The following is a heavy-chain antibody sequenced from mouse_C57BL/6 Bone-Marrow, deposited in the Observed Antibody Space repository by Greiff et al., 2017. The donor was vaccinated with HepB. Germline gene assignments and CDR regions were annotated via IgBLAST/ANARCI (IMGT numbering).Heavy chain of an antibody. CDR3: ARGIYRTHYLDY. V-gene: IGHV1-55*01. D-gene: IGHD2-3*01. Sequence: QVQLQQPGAELVKPGASVKMSCKASGYTFTSYWITWVKQRPGQGLEWIGDIYPGSGSTNYNEKFKSKATLTVDTSSSTAYMQLSSLTSEDSAVYYCARGIYRTHYLDYWGQGTTLTVSS. CDR2: IYPGSGST. J-gene: IGHJ2*01. CDR1: GYTFTSYW.